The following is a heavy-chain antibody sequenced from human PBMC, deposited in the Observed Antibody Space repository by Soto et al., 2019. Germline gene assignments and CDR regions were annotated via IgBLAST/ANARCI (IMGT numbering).Heavy chain of an antibody. CDR1: GGTFSNYA. J-gene: IGHJ4*02. D-gene: IGHD1-26*01. Sequence: SVKVSCKASGGTFSNYAISWVRQAPGQGLEWMGGIIPIFNTANYAQKFQGRVTITADKSTSTAYMELSSLRSEDTAVYYCARGPGSGTSLYYFDYWGQGALVTVSS. V-gene: IGHV1-69*06. CDR3: ARGPGSGTSLYYFDY. CDR2: IIPIFNTA.